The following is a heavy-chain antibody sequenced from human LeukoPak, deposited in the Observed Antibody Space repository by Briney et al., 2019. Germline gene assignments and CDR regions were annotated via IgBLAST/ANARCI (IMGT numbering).Heavy chain of an antibody. CDR1: GFTFSSYS. CDR2: ISSSSSYI. D-gene: IGHD6-19*01. Sequence: GGSLRLSCAASGFTFSSYSMNWVRQAPGKGLEWVSSISSSSSYIYYADSVKGRFTISRDNAKSSLYLQMNSLRAEDTAVYYCARVHPDDSSGWYRFAFDIWGQGTMVTVSS. CDR3: ARVHPDDSSGWYRFAFDI. J-gene: IGHJ3*02. V-gene: IGHV3-21*01.